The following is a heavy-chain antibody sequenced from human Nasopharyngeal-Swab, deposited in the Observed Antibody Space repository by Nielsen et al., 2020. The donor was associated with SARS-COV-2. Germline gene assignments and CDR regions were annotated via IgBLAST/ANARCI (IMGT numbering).Heavy chain of an antibody. Sequence: ASVKVSCKASGYTFTSYDINWVRQATGQGLEWMGWINPNSGNTGYAQKFQGRVTMTRNTSISTAYMELSSLRSEDTAVYYCARVSPLPYSSSWYYFDYWGQGALVTVSS. CDR2: INPNSGNT. CDR1: GYTFTSYD. D-gene: IGHD6-13*01. J-gene: IGHJ4*02. V-gene: IGHV1-8*01. CDR3: ARVSPLPYSSSWYYFDY.